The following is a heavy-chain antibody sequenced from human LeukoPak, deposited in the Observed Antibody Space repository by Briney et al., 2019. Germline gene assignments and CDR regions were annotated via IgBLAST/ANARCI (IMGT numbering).Heavy chain of an antibody. D-gene: IGHD1-1*01. V-gene: IGHV7-4-1*02. CDR2: INTNTGNP. CDR3: ARALNGNWFDP. CDR1: GYSFNTYA. J-gene: IGHJ5*02. Sequence: ASVKVSCKASGYSFNTYAMNWARQAPGQGLEWMGWINTNTGNPTYAQGFTGRFVFSLDTSVSTAYLQISSLKADDTAVYYCARALNGNWFDPWGQGTLVTVSS.